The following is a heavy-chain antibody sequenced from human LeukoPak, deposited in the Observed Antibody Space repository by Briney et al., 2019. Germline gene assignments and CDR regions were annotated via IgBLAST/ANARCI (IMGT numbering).Heavy chain of an antibody. D-gene: IGHD6-13*01. J-gene: IGHJ4*02. CDR2: ISYSGST. Sequence: SETLSLTCTVSGTSMSGFYWSWIRQPPGKGLEWIGYISYSGSTNSSPSLRSRVTISIDTSKNQFSLKLSSVTAADTAVYYCARVPYSSDWYYFDYWGQGTLVTVPS. CDR1: GTSMSGFY. V-gene: IGHV4-59*01. CDR3: ARVPYSSDWYYFDY.